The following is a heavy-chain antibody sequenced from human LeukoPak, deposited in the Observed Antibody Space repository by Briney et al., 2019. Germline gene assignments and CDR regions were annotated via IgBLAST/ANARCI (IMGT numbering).Heavy chain of an antibody. J-gene: IGHJ3*02. CDR3: AILGGSGYSTDAFDI. D-gene: IGHD3-22*01. CDR1: GGSISSYY. Sequence: SETLSLTCTVSGGSISSYYWNWIRQPPGKGLEWIGSIYYSGSTYYNPSLKSRVTISVDTSKNQFSLKLSSVTAADTAVYYCAILGGSGYSTDAFDIWGQGTMVTVSS. CDR2: IYYSGST. V-gene: IGHV4-59*12.